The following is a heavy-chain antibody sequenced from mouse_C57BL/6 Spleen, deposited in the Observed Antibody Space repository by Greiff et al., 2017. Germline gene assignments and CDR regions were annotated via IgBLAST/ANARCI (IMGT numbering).Heavy chain of an antibody. V-gene: IGHV7-4*01. CDR2: IRNKANGYTT. J-gene: IGHJ1*03. CDR1: GFTFTDYY. Sequence: EVKLQESGGGLVQPGASLRLSCAASGFTFTDYYMSWVRQPPGKEPEWLALIRNKANGYTTEYTVSVKGRFTISRDNSQNILYLQMNPLRAEDSATYYCVKASEGPDWYFDVWGTGTTVTVSS. CDR3: VKASEGPDWYFDV.